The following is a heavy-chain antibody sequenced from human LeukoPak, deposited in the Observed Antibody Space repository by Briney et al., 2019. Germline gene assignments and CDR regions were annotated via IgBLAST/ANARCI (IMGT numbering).Heavy chain of an antibody. Sequence: PGGSLRLSFAASGFTFSRFAMHWVRQAPGKGLEYVSAISSNGGSTYYADSVKGRFTISRDNSKNTLYLQMSSLRAEDTAVYYCEKFPPRVYWGQGTLVTVSS. D-gene: IGHD3-10*01. CDR3: EKFPPRVY. CDR2: ISSNGGST. J-gene: IGHJ4*02. V-gene: IGHV3-64D*09. CDR1: GFTFSRFA.